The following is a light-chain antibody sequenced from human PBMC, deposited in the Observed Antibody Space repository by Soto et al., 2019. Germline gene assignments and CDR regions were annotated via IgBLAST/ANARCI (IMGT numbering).Light chain of an antibody. CDR1: SSDVGGYNY. V-gene: IGLV2-14*01. J-gene: IGLJ1*01. Sequence: QSALTQPASVSGSPGQSITISCTGTSSDVGGYNYVSWYQQYPGKAPKLMIYDVRNRPSGVSNRFSGSKSGNTASLTISGLQAEDEADYYCSSYTSGSTYVFGTGTKLTVL. CDR3: SSYTSGSTYV. CDR2: DVR.